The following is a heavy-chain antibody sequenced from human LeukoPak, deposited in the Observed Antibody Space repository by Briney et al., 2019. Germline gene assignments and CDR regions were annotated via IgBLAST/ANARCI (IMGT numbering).Heavy chain of an antibody. Sequence: PGGSLRLSCSASGFTFSSYGMSWVRQAPGKGLEWVSVISSTVSNTYYADSVKGRFTISRDNSKNTLYLQMRSLRAEDTAVYYCAKRSPVTDKYFDYWGQGTLVTVSS. CDR3: AKRSPVTDKYFDY. CDR2: ISSTVSNT. V-gene: IGHV3-23*01. D-gene: IGHD4-17*01. J-gene: IGHJ4*02. CDR1: GFTFSSYG.